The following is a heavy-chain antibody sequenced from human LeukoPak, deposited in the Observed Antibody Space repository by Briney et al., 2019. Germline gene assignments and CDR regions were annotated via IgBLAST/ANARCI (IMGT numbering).Heavy chain of an antibody. CDR1: GLTFSTYG. J-gene: IGHJ4*02. CDR2: IWYDGSNK. Sequence: GGSLRLSCAASGLTFSTYGMHWVRQAPGKGLEWVAVIWYDGSNKYYGDSVKGRFTISRDNSKNTLYLQMNSLRAEDTAVYYCASGYYERSGFLNYWGQGTLVTASS. V-gene: IGHV3-33*01. D-gene: IGHD3-22*01. CDR3: ASGYYERSGFLNY.